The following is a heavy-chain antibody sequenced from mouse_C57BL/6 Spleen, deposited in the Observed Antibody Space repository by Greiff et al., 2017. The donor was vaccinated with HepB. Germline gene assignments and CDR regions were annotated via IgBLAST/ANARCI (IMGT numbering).Heavy chain of an antibody. V-gene: IGHV1-42*01. J-gene: IGHJ4*01. CDR3: ARAGLRRYYYAMDY. D-gene: IGHD2-4*01. Sequence: VQLQQSGPELVKPGASVKISCKASGYSFTGYYMNWVKQSPEKSLEWIGEINPSTGGTTYNQKFKAKATLTVDKSSSTAYMQLKSLTSEDSAVYYCARAGLRRYYYAMDYWGQGTSVTVSS. CDR1: GYSFTGYY. CDR2: INPSTGGT.